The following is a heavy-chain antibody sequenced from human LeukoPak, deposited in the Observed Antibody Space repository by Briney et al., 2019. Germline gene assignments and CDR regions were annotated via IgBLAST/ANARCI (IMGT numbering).Heavy chain of an antibody. CDR2: ISGSGGST. CDR1: GFTFSSYG. Sequence: SGGSLRLSCAASGFTFSSYGMSWVRQAPGKGLEWVSAISGSGGSTYYADSVKGRFTISRDNSKNTLYLQMNSLRAEDTAVYYCAKSLRYFDWRFDYWGQGTLVTVSS. CDR3: AKSLRYFDWRFDY. D-gene: IGHD3-9*01. J-gene: IGHJ4*02. V-gene: IGHV3-23*01.